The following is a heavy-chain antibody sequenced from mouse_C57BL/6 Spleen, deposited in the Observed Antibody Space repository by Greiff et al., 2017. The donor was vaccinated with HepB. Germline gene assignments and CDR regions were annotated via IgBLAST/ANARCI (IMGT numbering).Heavy chain of an antibody. J-gene: IGHJ4*01. D-gene: IGHD4-1*01. V-gene: IGHV1-61*01. CDR2: IYPSDSET. Sequence: VKLQQPGAELVRPGSSVKLSCKASGYTFTSYWMDWVKQRPGQGLEWIGNIYPSDSETHYNQKFKDKATLTVDKSSSTAYMQLSSLTSEDSAVYYCARTGIAMDYWGQGTSVTVSS. CDR3: ARTGIAMDY. CDR1: GYTFTSYW.